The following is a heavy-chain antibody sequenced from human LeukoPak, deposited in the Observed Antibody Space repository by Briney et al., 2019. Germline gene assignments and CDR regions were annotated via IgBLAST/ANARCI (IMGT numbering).Heavy chain of an antibody. Sequence: SETLSLTCSVSGGSISSYYWSWIQQPAGKGLEWIGRIYSSGSTYYNPSLKSRVTVSVDTSKNRFSLKLTSVTAADTAVYYCARDPSYSSGFDIWGQGTMVTVSS. D-gene: IGHD6-19*01. CDR1: GGSISSYY. CDR2: IYSSGST. V-gene: IGHV4-4*07. J-gene: IGHJ3*02. CDR3: ARDPSYSSGFDI.